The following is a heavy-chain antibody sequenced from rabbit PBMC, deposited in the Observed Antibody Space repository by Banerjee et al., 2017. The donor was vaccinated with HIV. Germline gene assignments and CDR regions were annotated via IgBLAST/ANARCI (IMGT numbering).Heavy chain of an antibody. Sequence: QQQLEESGGDLVQPEGSLTLTCTASGFSFSSSYWICWVRQAPGKGLEWIACIYPDYGSTDYANWAKGRFTISKTSSTTVTLQMTSLTAADTATYFCARGADYWGKYGMDLWGQGTLVTVS. J-gene: IGHJ6*01. CDR3: ARGADYWGKYGMDL. CDR2: IYPDYGST. D-gene: IGHD2-1*01. CDR1: GFSFSSSYW. V-gene: IGHV1S45*01.